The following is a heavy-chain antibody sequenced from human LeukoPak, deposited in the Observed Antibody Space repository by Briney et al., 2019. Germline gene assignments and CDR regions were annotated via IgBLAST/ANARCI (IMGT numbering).Heavy chain of an antibody. CDR1: AYSFTPYA. CDR2: INAGNGRT. Sequence: ASVKVSCKTSAYSFTPYAIHWVRQAPGQRLEWMGWINAGNGRTKYSQQFQGRLAITRDTSANTVYMDLSSLRSEHTAIYYCATVVTLAPKIQRWSTRRKIKWFDPWGQGTLVTVSS. CDR3: ATVVTLAPKIQRWSTRRKIKWFDP. V-gene: IGHV1-3*01. D-gene: IGHD4-23*01. J-gene: IGHJ5*02.